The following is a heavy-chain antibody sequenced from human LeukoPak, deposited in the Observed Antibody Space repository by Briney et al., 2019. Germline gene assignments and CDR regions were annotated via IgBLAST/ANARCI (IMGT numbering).Heavy chain of an antibody. V-gene: IGHV3-30-3*01. CDR3: ARGPVGTTTPFDY. CDR2: ISYDGSNK. CDR1: GFTFSSYA. Sequence: GRSLRLSCAASGFTFSSYAMHWVRQAPGKGLEWVAVISYDGSNKYYADSVKGRFTISRDNSKNTLYLQMNSLRAEDTAVYYCARGPVGTTTPFDYWGQGTLVTVSS. J-gene: IGHJ4*02. D-gene: IGHD1-1*01.